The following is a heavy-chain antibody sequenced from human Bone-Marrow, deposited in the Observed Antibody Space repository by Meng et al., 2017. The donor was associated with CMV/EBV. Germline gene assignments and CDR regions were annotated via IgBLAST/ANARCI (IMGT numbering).Heavy chain of an antibody. V-gene: IGHV1-2*02. CDR2: INPNSGGT. CDR3: ARVGDYDFWSGYRGGWFDP. CDR1: TFTGYD. D-gene: IGHD3-3*01. J-gene: IGHJ5*02. Sequence: TFTGYDMHWVRQAPGQGMEWMGWINPNSGGTNYAQKFQGRVTMTRDTSISTAYMELSRLRSDDTAVYYCARVGDYDFWSGYRGGWFDPWGQGTLVTVSS.